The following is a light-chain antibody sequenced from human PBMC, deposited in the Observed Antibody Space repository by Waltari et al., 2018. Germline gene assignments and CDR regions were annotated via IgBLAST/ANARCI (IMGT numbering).Light chain of an antibody. J-gene: IGKJ4*01. CDR3: QQVKTYPLT. V-gene: IGKV1-9*01. CDR1: QDMSSD. Sequence: DIQLTQSPSFLSASVGHRITITCRASQDMSSDLAWYQQKPGRAPKVLISGASSLQSGVASRFSGSGSGTEFNLTISSLQPEDFATYYWQQVKTYPLTFGGGTKVEIK. CDR2: GAS.